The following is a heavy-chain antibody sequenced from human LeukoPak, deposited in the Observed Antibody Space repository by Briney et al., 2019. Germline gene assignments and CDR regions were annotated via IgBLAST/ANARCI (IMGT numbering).Heavy chain of an antibody. J-gene: IGHJ4*02. Sequence: SETLSLTCTVSGGSISSYYWSWIRQPPGKGLEWIGYIYYSGSTNYNPSLKSRITISVDTSKNQFSLKLSSVTAADTAFYYCAREVNYYDSSGFDYWGQGTLVTASS. D-gene: IGHD3-22*01. V-gene: IGHV4-59*01. CDR1: GGSISSYY. CDR3: AREVNYYDSSGFDY. CDR2: IYYSGST.